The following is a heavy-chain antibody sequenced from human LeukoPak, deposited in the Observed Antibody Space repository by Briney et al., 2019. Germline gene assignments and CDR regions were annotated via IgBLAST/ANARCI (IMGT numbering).Heavy chain of an antibody. Sequence: ASVKVSCKASGYTFPSYFMHWVRQAPGQGLEWMGIINPTGGSTTYAQKFQGRVTMTRDTSTSTVYMELSSLRSDDTAVYYCARKERNPYYYYGMDVWGQGTTVTVSS. CDR2: INPTGGST. D-gene: IGHD1-14*01. V-gene: IGHV1-46*01. CDR1: GYTFPSYF. J-gene: IGHJ6*02. CDR3: ARKERNPYYYYGMDV.